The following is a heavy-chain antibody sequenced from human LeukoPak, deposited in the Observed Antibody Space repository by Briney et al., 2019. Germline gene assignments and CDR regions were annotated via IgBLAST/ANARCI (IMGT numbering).Heavy chain of an antibody. CDR2: IYYSGST. J-gene: IGHJ6*02. Sequence: PSETLSLTCTVSGFSISSYYWSWIRQPPGKGLEWIGYIYYSGSTNYNPSLKSRVTISVDTSKNQFSLKLSSVTAADTAVYYCARAVTREYEYGMDVWGQGPRSPSP. V-gene: IGHV4-59*01. CDR3: ARAVTREYEYGMDV. CDR1: GFSISSYY. D-gene: IGHD3-10*01.